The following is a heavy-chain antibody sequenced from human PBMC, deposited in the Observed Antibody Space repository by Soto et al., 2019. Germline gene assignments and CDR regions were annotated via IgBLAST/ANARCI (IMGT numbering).Heavy chain of an antibody. J-gene: IGHJ4*02. CDR2: IYWDDDR. Sequence: QVTLKEAGPTLLKPTQTLTLTCTFSGFSLSTSGMGVGWIRQPPGKALEWLALIYWDDDRRHSPSLKSRLTITKDTSKNQGVLTMTNMDPVDTATYYCARRYYDTLTGLPYSFDYWGQGTLVTVSS. CDR1: GFSLSTSGMG. V-gene: IGHV2-5*02. D-gene: IGHD3-9*01. CDR3: ARRYYDTLTGLPYSFDY.